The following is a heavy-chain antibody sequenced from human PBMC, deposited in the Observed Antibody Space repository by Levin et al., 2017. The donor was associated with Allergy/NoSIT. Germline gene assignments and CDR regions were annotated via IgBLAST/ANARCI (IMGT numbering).Heavy chain of an antibody. CDR1: GFTISSNY. Sequence: RAGGSLRLSCAASGFTISSNYMSWVRQAPGKGLEWVSVIYSGGSIYYADSVKGRFTISRANSKNTLYLQMNSLRAEDTAVYYCARDHYDILTGYYRGYGMDVWGQGTTVTVSS. CDR3: ARDHYDILTGYYRGYGMDV. CDR2: IYSGGSI. D-gene: IGHD3-9*01. V-gene: IGHV3-53*01. J-gene: IGHJ6*02.